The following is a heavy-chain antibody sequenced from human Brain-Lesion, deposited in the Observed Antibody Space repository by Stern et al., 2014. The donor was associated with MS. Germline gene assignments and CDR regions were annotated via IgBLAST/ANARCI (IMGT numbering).Heavy chain of an antibody. CDR1: GYIFTGYY. J-gene: IGHJ6*02. Sequence: QVQLVQSGAEVKKPVASVKVSCKTSGYIFTGYYIHWVRQAPGQGLEWMAWINPNTGGTTYAQKFQGIVTMSRDTSISTAYVELSSLTSDDTAVYYCARDQRGITIFGVVTDYYYLGMDVWGQGTTVTVSS. CDR3: ARDQRGITIFGVVTDYYYLGMDV. D-gene: IGHD3-3*01. V-gene: IGHV1-2*02. CDR2: INPNTGGT.